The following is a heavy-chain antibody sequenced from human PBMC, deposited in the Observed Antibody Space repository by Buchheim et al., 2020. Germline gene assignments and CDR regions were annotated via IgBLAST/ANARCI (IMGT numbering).Heavy chain of an antibody. CDR2: NSGSGGST. J-gene: IGHJ4*02. D-gene: IGHD5-12*01. CDR1: GFTSSSYA. V-gene: IGHV3-23*01. Sequence: EVQLLESGGGLVQPGGSLRLSCAASGFTSSSYAMSWVRQAPGKGLEWVSVNSGSGGSTYYADSGKGRFTISRDNSKNTLSLQMNSLRAEDTAVYYCAKVGSKYSGYDLYYFDYWGQGTL. CDR3: AKVGSKYSGYDLYYFDY.